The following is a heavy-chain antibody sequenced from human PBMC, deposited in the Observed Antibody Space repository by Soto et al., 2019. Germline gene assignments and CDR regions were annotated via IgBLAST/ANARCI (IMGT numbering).Heavy chain of an antibody. Sequence: GGSLRLSCAASEFTFSGYAMSWVRQAPGKGLEWVSAISGSGGSTYYADSVKGRFTISRDNSKNTLYLQMNSLRAEDTAVYYCAKAVTVPSLLFDPWGQGTLVTVSS. CDR3: AKAVTVPSLLFDP. CDR1: EFTFSGYA. CDR2: ISGSGGST. D-gene: IGHD2-15*01. J-gene: IGHJ5*02. V-gene: IGHV3-23*01.